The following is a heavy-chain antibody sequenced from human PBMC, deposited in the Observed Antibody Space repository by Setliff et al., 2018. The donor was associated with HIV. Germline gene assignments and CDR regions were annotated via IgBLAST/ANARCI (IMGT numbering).Heavy chain of an antibody. CDR3: ARARRAGSGPKYFQH. J-gene: IGHJ1*01. Sequence: SETLSLTCAVYGGPFNGYYWSWIRQPPGKGLEWIGEINHSGSTNYNPSLKSRVTMSVDKSKNQFSLRLSSVTAADTAVYYCARARRAGSGPKYFQHWGQGTLVTV. D-gene: IGHD2-15*01. V-gene: IGHV4-34*01. CDR1: GGPFNGYY. CDR2: INHSGST.